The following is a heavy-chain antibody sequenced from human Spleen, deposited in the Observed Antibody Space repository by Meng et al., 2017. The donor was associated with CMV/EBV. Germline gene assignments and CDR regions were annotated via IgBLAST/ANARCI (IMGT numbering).Heavy chain of an antibody. V-gene: IGHV1-18*04. Sequence: ASVKVSCKASGYTFTGYYVHWVRQVPGQGLEWMGWISAYTGNTNYAQRLQGRVTMTTDTSTDTVYMEVRSLTSDDTATYYCARESDYCTTISCPFDPWGQGTLVTVSS. J-gene: IGHJ5*02. CDR2: ISAYTGNT. CDR3: ARESDYCTTISCPFDP. CDR1: GYTFTGYY. D-gene: IGHD2-8*01.